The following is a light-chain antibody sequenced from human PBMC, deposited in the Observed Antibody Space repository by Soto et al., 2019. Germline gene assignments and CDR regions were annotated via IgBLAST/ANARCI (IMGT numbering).Light chain of an antibody. CDR1: QGVSTW. CDR3: QQYYSTPRT. J-gene: IGKJ1*01. V-gene: IGKV1-12*01. Sequence: DIQMTQSPSSVSASVGDRVAITCRASQGVSTWLAWYQQKPGKAPNLLIYTASSLQSGVPDRFSGSGSGTDFTLTISSLQAEDVAVYYCQQYYSTPRTFGQGTKVDIK. CDR2: TAS.